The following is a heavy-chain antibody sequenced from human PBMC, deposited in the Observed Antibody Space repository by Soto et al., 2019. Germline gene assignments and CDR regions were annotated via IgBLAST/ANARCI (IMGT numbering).Heavy chain of an antibody. CDR2: IAPRDRYT. CDR1: GYDFNSYW. J-gene: IGHJ6*02. CDR3: ARPLGVASSGYYSTYYAMDV. V-gene: IGHV5-10-1*01. D-gene: IGHD3-22*01. Sequence: PGESLKSSCKGSGYDFNSYWISWVRQMPGKGLEWMGRIAPRDRYTHYNPSFQGHVSISVDKSISTVYLQWRSLKASDTAIYYCARPLGVASSGYYSTYYAMDVWGQGTTVTVSS.